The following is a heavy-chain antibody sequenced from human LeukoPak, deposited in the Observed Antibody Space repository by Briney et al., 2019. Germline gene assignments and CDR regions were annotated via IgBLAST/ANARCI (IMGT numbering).Heavy chain of an antibody. Sequence: ASVKVSCKASGYTFTSYGISWVRQAPGQGLEWMGWISAYNGNANYAQKLQGRVTMTTDTSTSTAYMELRSLRSDDTAVYYCAGEGYCSSTSCPQYYYYGMDVWGQGTTVTVSS. J-gene: IGHJ6*02. V-gene: IGHV1-18*01. D-gene: IGHD2-2*01. CDR2: ISAYNGNA. CDR1: GYTFTSYG. CDR3: AGEGYCSSTSCPQYYYYGMDV.